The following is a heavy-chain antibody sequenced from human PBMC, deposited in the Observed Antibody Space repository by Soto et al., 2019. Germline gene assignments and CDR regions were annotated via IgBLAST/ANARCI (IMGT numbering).Heavy chain of an antibody. CDR2: ISSSSGTI. Sequence: GGSLRLSCAASGFTFSDYYMTWISQAPGSGLEWVSYISSSSGTISYANSVKGRFTISRDNAQNSLYLQMTSLRAEDTAVYYCARGTYRSKTDFDYWGQGTLDTVSS. J-gene: IGHJ4*02. V-gene: IGHV3-11*01. CDR1: GFTFSDYY. D-gene: IGHD6-13*01. CDR3: ARGTYRSKTDFDY.